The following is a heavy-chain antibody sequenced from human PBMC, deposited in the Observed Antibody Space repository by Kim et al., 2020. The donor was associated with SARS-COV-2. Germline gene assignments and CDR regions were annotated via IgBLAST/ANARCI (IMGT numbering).Heavy chain of an antibody. V-gene: IGHV3-30*18. J-gene: IGHJ6*02. D-gene: IGHD3-10*01. CDR2: ISYDGSNK. CDR1: GFTFSSYG. Sequence: GGSLRLSCAASGFTFSSYGMHWVRQAPGKGLEWVAVISYDGSNKYYADSVKGRFTISRDNSKNTLYLQMNSLRAEDTAVYYCAKDLDYYGSGSYYNRHYYYGMDVWGQGTTVTVSS. CDR3: AKDLDYYGSGSYYNRHYYYGMDV.